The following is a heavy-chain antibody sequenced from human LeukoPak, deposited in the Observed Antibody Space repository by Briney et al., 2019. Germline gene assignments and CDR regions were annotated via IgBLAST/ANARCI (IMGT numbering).Heavy chain of an antibody. Sequence: ASVKVSCKASGYTFASYGISWVRQAPGQGPEWIGWISAYNGNTNYAQKFQDRVTLTTDTSATTVYMELTSLRSDDTAIYYCARDGTEDVRRSSQFYVKYNYNGMDVWGQGTMVTVSS. CDR3: ARDGTEDVRRSSQFYVKYNYNGMDV. CDR2: ISAYNGNT. J-gene: IGHJ6*02. D-gene: IGHD1-1*01. V-gene: IGHV1-18*01. CDR1: GYTFASYG.